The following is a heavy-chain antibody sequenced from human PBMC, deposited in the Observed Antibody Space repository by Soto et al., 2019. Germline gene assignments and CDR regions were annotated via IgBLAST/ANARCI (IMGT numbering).Heavy chain of an antibody. V-gene: IGHV3-7*01. CDR1: RFTVSNYW. D-gene: IGHD6-19*01. Sequence: GGSLTPSCPAARFTVSNYWMTCVRQAAGNGLEWVANTKSDGREKYFVDSVKGRCTISSDPAENSLYRQMNSLRAEDTAVYYCARGHISGWSPGGYWGQGTLVTVSS. CDR3: ARGHISGWSPGGY. J-gene: IGHJ4*02. CDR2: TKSDGREK.